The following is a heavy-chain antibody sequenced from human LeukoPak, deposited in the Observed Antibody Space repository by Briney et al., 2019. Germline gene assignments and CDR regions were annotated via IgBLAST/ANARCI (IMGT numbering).Heavy chain of an antibody. J-gene: IGHJ6*03. CDR1: GGSISSGGYY. CDR3: ARQDYDFWSGYAGYHMDV. CDR2: IYYSGST. V-gene: IGHV4-31*03. D-gene: IGHD3-3*01. Sequence: SETLSLTCTVSGGSISSGGYYWSWIRQHPGKGLEWIGYIYYSGSTYYNPSLKSRVTISVDTSKNQFSLRLSSVTAADTAVYYCARQDYDFWSGYAGYHMDVRGKGTTVTVSS.